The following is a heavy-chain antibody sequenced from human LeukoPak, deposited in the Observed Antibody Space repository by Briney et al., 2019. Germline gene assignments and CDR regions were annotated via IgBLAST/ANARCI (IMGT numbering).Heavy chain of an antibody. V-gene: IGHV4-34*01. CDR2: INHSGST. J-gene: IGHJ5*02. CDR3: ARGELLWYSTDGWFDP. CDR1: GGSFSGYY. Sequence: SETLSLTCVVYGGSFSGYYWSWIRQPPGKGLEWIGEINHSGSTNYNPSLKSRVTISVDTSKNQFSLKLSSVTAADTAVYYCARGELLWYSTDGWFDPWGQGTLVTVSS. D-gene: IGHD3-10*01.